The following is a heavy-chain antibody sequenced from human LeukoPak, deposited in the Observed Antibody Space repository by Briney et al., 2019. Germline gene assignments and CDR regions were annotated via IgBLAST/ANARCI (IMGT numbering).Heavy chain of an antibody. Sequence: SQTLSLTCTVSVGSLSRYDWSWIRQPPGKGLVWIVYIYYSSSTNYNTSLKSRVTISVDTSKNQFPLRLSSVTAADTAVYYCARFLRGVATRHPYYYYGMDVWGQGTTVTVSS. CDR1: VGSLSRYD. CDR2: IYYSSST. J-gene: IGHJ6*02. D-gene: IGHD3-10*01. V-gene: IGHV4-59*01. CDR3: ARFLRGVATRHPYYYYGMDV.